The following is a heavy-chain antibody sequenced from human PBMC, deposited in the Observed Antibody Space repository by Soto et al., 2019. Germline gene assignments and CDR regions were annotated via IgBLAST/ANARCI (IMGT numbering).Heavy chain of an antibody. D-gene: IGHD6-13*01. Sequence: QVQLVQSGAEVKKPGASVKVSCKASGYTFTNYGISWVRQAPGQGPEWMGWISGYNGKTNYAQTLQGRVTMTTDTSTSTAYLELRSLRSDDTALYYCARGGSSRSAEYYQHWGQGTLVIVCS. J-gene: IGHJ1*01. CDR2: ISGYNGKT. V-gene: IGHV1-18*01. CDR3: ARGGSSRSAEYYQH. CDR1: GYTFTNYG.